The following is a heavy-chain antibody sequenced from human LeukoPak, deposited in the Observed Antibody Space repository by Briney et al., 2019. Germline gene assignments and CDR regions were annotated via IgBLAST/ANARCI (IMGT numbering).Heavy chain of an antibody. V-gene: IGHV1-18*01. Sequence: ASVKVSCKASGYTFTSYGISWVRQAPGQGLEWMGWISAYNGNTNYAQKLQGRVTMTTDTSTSTAYMELRSLRSDDTAVYYCARPGRGYYYDSSGYALGYWGQGTLVTVSS. CDR2: ISAYNGNT. CDR1: GYTFTSYG. J-gene: IGHJ4*02. CDR3: ARPGRGYYYDSSGYALGY. D-gene: IGHD3-22*01.